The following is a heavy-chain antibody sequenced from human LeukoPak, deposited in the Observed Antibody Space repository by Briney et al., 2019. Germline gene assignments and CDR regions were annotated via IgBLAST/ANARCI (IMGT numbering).Heavy chain of an antibody. J-gene: IGHJ6*02. V-gene: IGHV3-23*01. CDR1: GFTFNTYA. CDR3: AKDRGRSGYYGLDV. CDR2: ISYSGGTT. D-gene: IGHD3-10*01. Sequence: GGSLRLSCAASGFTFNTYAMSWVRQAPGKGLEWVSGISYSGGTTYYADSVKGRFTMSRDNSKNTLYLQMSSLRAEDTAVYYCAKDRGRSGYYGLDVWGLGTTVTVSS.